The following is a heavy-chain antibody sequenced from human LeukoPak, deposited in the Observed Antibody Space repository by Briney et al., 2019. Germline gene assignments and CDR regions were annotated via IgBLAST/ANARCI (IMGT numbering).Heavy chain of an antibody. D-gene: IGHD5-24*01. CDR3: ARGDGYNSYYFDY. J-gene: IGHJ4*02. CDR1: GFTVSSNY. V-gene: IGHV3-53*01. Sequence: PGGSLRLSCAASGFTVSSNYMSWVRHAPGKGLEWVSVIYSGGSTYYADSVKGRFTISRDNSKNTLYLQMNSLRAEDTAVYYCARGDGYNSYYFDYWGQGALVTVSS. CDR2: IYSGGST.